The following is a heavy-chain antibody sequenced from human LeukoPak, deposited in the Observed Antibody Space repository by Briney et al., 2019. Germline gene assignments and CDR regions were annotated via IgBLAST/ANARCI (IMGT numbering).Heavy chain of an antibody. J-gene: IGHJ4*02. CDR2: INHSGST. D-gene: IGHD6-19*01. CDR1: GGSFSGYY. CDR3: ARGLSVAGAGY. Sequence: SETLSLTCAVYGGSFSGYYWSWIRQPPGKGLEWIGEINHSGSTNYNPSLKGRVTISVDTSKNQFSLKLSSVTAADTAVYYCARGLSVAGAGYWGQGTLVTVSS. V-gene: IGHV4-34*01.